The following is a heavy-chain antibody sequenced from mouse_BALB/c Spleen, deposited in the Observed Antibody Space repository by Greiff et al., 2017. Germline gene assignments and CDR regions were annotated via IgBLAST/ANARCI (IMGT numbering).Heavy chain of an antibody. V-gene: IGHV5-9-4*01. Sequence: EVHLVESGGGLVKPGGSLKLSCAASGFTFSSYAMSWVRQSPEKRLEWVAEISSGGSYTYYPDTVTGRFTISRDNAKNTLYLEMSSLRSEDTAMYYCAREDYYGSDWYFDVWGAGTTVTVSS. J-gene: IGHJ1*01. CDR1: GFTFSSYA. CDR3: AREDYYGSDWYFDV. D-gene: IGHD1-1*01. CDR2: ISSGGSYT.